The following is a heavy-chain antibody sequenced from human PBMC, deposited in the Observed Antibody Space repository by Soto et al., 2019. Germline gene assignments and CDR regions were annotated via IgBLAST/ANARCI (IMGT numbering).Heavy chain of an antibody. CDR2: IYYSGST. J-gene: IGHJ6*02. CDR1: GGSISSSSYY. Sequence: KPSETLSLTCTVSGGSISSSSYYWGWIRQPPGKGLEWIGSIYYSGSTYYNPSLKSRVTISVDTSKNQFSLKLSSVTAADTAVYYCARHEIDQETIFGVVGMDVWGQGTTVAVSS. D-gene: IGHD3-3*01. V-gene: IGHV4-39*01. CDR3: ARHEIDQETIFGVVGMDV.